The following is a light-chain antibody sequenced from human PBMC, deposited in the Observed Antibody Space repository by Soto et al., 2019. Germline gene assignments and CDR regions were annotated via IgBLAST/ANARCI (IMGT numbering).Light chain of an antibody. CDR3: LLDYSYFWE. CDR1: QGIRSA. V-gene: IGKV1-6*01. Sequence: AIQVTQSPSSLSASVGDSVTITCRTSQGIRSALGWYQQKPGKVPKLLIYAASTLRSGVPSRFSGSGSGRDFTLTISSLQPEDFATYYCLLDYSYFWEFGQGTKVEVK. CDR2: AAS. J-gene: IGKJ1*01.